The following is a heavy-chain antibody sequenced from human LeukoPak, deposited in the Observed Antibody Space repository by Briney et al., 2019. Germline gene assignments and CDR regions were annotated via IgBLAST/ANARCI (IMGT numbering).Heavy chain of an antibody. D-gene: IGHD3-22*01. V-gene: IGHV4-59*01. CDR1: GGSISSYY. CDR2: IYYSGST. CDR3: ARVDYYDSSGYYYGQFDC. Sequence: SETLSLTCTVSGGSISSYYWSWIRQPPGKGLEWIGYIYYSGSTNYNPSLKSRVTISVDTSKNQFSLKLSSVTAADTAVYYCARVDYYDSSGYYYGQFDCWGQGILVTVSS. J-gene: IGHJ4*02.